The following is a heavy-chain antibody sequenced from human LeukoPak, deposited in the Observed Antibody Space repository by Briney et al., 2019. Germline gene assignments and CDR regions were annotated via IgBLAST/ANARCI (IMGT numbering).Heavy chain of an antibody. Sequence: GGSLRLSCAASGFTFSSYAMHWVRQAPGKGLEWVAVISYDGSNKYYADSVKGRFTISRDNSKNTLYLQMNSLRAEDTAVYYCARGKGFYYYGMDVWGQGTTLSVSS. V-gene: IGHV3-30-3*01. CDR2: ISYDGSNK. J-gene: IGHJ6*02. CDR1: GFTFSSYA. CDR3: ARGKGFYYYGMDV.